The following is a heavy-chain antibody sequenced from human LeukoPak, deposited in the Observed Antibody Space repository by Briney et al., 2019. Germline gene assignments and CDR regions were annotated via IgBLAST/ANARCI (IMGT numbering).Heavy chain of an antibody. CDR2: IKRDGSGK. D-gene: IGHD3-10*01. Sequence: GGSLRLSCAASGFTFSSYNMNWVRQAPGKGLEWVANIKRDGSGKYYVDSVKGRFTISRDNAENSLYLQMNSLRAEDTAVYYCARELYSSGKSLDSWGQGRLVTVSS. CDR3: ARELYSSGKSLDS. CDR1: GFTFSSYN. J-gene: IGHJ5*01. V-gene: IGHV3-7*01.